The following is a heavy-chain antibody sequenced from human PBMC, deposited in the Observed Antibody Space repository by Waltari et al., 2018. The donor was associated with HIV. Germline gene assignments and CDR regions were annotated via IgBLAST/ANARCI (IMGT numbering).Heavy chain of an antibody. J-gene: IGHJ4*02. D-gene: IGHD2-8*01. Sequence: QVQLVQSGSALRKPGAAVTVSCKASGYTFTDNAINWLRQAPGHGFEWGGWINTITGKPTDARSFTVRFVFSLNTSGSTAYLKINNRLTDVTAIYYGAREGFISVDYTEGNSVYQDLDFWGQGTLVTVSS. CDR2: INTITGKP. V-gene: IGHV7-4-1*02. CDR1: GYTFTDNA. CDR3: AREGFISVDYTEGNSVYQDLDF.